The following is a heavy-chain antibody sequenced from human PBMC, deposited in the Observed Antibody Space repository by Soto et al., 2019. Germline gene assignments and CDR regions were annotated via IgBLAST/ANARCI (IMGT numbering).Heavy chain of an antibody. Sequence: GESLKISCRGSGYIFTNYWIGWVRQMPGKGLEWMGVIYPGDSDTRYSPSFKGQVTISADKSITTAYLQWSGLKASDTAMYYCARQWFGESPTHYYYMDVWGKGTTVTVSS. D-gene: IGHD3-10*01. V-gene: IGHV5-51*01. J-gene: IGHJ6*03. CDR3: ARQWFGESPTHYYYMDV. CDR2: IYPGDSDT. CDR1: GYIFTNYW.